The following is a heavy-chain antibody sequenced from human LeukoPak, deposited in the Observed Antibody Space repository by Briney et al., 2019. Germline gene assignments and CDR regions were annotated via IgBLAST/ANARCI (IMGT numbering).Heavy chain of an antibody. D-gene: IGHD3-9*01. V-gene: IGHV1-2*02. CDR1: GYTFTGYY. J-gene: IGHJ4*02. Sequence: ASVKVSCKASGYTFTGYYMHWVRQAPGQGLEWMGWINPNSGGTNYAQKFQGRVTMTRDTSISTAHMELSRLRSDDTAVYYCAREYYDILTGYSFDYWGQGTLVTVSS. CDR2: INPNSGGT. CDR3: AREYYDILTGYSFDY.